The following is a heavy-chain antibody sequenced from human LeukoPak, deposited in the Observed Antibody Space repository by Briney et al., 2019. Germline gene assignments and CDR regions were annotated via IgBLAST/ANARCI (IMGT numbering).Heavy chain of an antibody. V-gene: IGHV3-23*01. CDR1: GFTFSSYA. CDR3: AKDSSSLYYYYYGMDV. J-gene: IGHJ6*02. Sequence: PGGSLRLSCAASGFTFSSYAMSWVRQAPGKGLEWVSAISGSGGSTYYADSVKGRFTISRDNSKNTLYLQMNSLRAEDTAVYYCAKDSSSLYYYYYGMDVWGQGTTVTVSS. CDR2: ISGSGGST. D-gene: IGHD6-13*01.